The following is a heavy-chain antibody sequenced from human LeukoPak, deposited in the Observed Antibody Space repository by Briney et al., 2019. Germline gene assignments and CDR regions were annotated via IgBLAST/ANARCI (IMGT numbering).Heavy chain of an antibody. D-gene: IGHD2-15*01. CDR2: LSGSGGST. CDR3: AKGGGYCSGGNCYYY. V-gene: IGHV3-23*01. Sequence: GGSLRLSCAASGFAFSSYAMSWVRQARGKGLEWVSGLSGSGGSTYYTDSVKGRFTISKDNSKNTLYLQMNSLRAEDTAVYYCAKGGGYCSGGNCYYYWGQGTLVTVSS. J-gene: IGHJ4*02. CDR1: GFAFSSYA.